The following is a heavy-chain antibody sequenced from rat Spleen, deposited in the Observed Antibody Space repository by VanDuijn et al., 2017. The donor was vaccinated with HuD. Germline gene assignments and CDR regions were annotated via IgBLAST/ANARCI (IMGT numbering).Heavy chain of an antibody. D-gene: IGHD1-7*01. CDR2: ISYDGGNT. Sequence: EVQLVESGGGLVQPGRSLKLSCVASGFTFNNYWMTWIRQAPGKGLEWVASISYDGGNTYYRDSVKGRFTISRDNAKNTQYLQMDSLRSEETATYYCARHTSLLGTMDAWGQGASVTVSS. CDR1: GFTFNNYW. J-gene: IGHJ4*01. V-gene: IGHV5-31*01. CDR3: ARHTSLLGTMDA.